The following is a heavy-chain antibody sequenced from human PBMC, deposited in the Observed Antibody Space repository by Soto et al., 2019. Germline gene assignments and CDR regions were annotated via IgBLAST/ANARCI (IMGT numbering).Heavy chain of an antibody. V-gene: IGHV1-58*01. CDR3: AALRDYGDYAYYYYGMDV. CDR2: IVVGSGNA. D-gene: IGHD4-17*01. Sequence: SVKVSCKASGFTFTSSAVQWVRQARGQRLEWIGWIVVGSGNANYAQKFQERVTITRDMSTSTAYMELSSLRSEDTAVYYCAALRDYGDYAYYYYGMDVWSQGTTVTVSS. J-gene: IGHJ6*02. CDR1: GFTFTSSA.